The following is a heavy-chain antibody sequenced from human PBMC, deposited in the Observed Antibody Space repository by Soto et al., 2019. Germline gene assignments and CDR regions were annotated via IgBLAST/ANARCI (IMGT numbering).Heavy chain of an antibody. CDR1: WVTIIDYY. CDR2: IYYSGST. Sequence: PSETLSLPYTVAWVTIIDYYWSCIRRPTGKGLEWIGYIYYSGSTNYNPSLKSRVTISVDTSKNQFSLKLSSVTAADTAVYYCARGEYQLLRKWFGPWGQGPLVTVPS. D-gene: IGHD2-2*01. J-gene: IGHJ5*02. V-gene: IGHV4-59*08. CDR3: ARGEYQLLRKWFGP.